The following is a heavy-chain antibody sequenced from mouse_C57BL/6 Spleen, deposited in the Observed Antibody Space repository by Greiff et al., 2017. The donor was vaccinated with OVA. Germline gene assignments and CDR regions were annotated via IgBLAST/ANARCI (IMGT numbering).Heavy chain of an antibody. CDR3: ASPYDGYYWGFAY. CDR1: GYTFTTYP. J-gene: IGHJ3*01. Sequence: VKLQESGAELVKPGASVKMSCKASGYTFTTYPIEWMKQNHGKSLEWIGNFHPYNDDTKYNEKFEGKATLTVEKSSSTVYLELSRLTSDDSAVYYCASPYDGYYWGFAYWGQGTLVTVSA. V-gene: IGHV1-47*01. D-gene: IGHD2-3*01. CDR2: FHPYNDDT.